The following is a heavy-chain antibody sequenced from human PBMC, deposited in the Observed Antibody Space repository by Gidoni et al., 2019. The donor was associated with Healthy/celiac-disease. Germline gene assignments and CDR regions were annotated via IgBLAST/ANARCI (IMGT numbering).Heavy chain of an antibody. D-gene: IGHD6-13*01. Sequence: QVQLQQWGAGLLKPSETLSLTCAVYGGSFSGYYWRWLRQPPGKGLECIGEINHSGSTNYNPSLKSRVTISVDTSKNQFSLKLISVTAADTAVYYCARVRRIAAADRRDRKLYWYFDLWGRGTLVTVSS. CDR2: INHSGST. CDR1: GGSFSGYY. J-gene: IGHJ2*01. V-gene: IGHV4-34*01. CDR3: ARVRRIAAADRRDRKLYWYFDL.